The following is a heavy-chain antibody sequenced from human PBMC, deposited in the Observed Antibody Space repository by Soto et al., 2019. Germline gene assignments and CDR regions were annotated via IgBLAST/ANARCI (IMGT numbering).Heavy chain of an antibody. CDR1: GYTFTNFG. D-gene: IGHD2-15*01. CDR3: ARDLYGGNSDY. V-gene: IGHV1-18*01. Sequence: ASVKVSCKASGYTFTNFGISWVRQAPGQGLEWMGWISAYNGNTNYAQNFRGRVTMTTDTSTSTAYMELSSLRSEDTAVYYCARDLYGGNSDYWGQGTLVTVSS. CDR2: ISAYNGNT. J-gene: IGHJ4*02.